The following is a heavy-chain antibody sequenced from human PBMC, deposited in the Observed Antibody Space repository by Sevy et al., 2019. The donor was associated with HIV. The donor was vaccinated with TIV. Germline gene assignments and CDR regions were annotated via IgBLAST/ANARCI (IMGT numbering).Heavy chain of an antibody. J-gene: IGHJ4*02. CDR1: GLSFSSFG. D-gene: IGHD2-2*03. CDR3: AKDGYSSRWSHYFDS. CDR2: ITGSGVDT. Sequence: GGSLRLSCVASGLSFSSFGMSWVRQAPGKGPEWVSGITGSGVDTYYADPVKDRFTMSRDNSKNTLYLQMNNLRIDDTAVYYCAKDGYSSRWSHYFDSWGQGALVTVSS. V-gene: IGHV3-23*01.